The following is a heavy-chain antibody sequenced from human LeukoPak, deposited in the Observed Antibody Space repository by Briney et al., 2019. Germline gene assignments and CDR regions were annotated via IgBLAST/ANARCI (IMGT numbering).Heavy chain of an antibody. J-gene: IGHJ4*02. D-gene: IGHD4-17*01. V-gene: IGHV4-34*01. CDR2: INHSGST. CDR1: GGSFSGYY. CDR3: ARDRRYGALYYFDY. Sequence: SETLSLTCAVYGGSFSGYYWSWIRQPPGKGLEWIGEINHSGSTNYNPSLKSRVTISVDTSKNQFSLKLNSVTAADTAVYYCARDRRYGALYYFDYWGQGTLVTVSS.